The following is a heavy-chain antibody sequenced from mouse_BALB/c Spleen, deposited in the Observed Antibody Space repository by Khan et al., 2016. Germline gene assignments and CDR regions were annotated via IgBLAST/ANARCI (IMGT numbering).Heavy chain of an antibody. J-gene: IGHJ3*01. CDR2: IRSESNNYAT. CDR1: GFTFNTNA. V-gene: IGHV10S3*01. D-gene: IGHD1-2*01. CDR3: VGYPFAY. Sequence: EVQLVETGGGLVQPKGSLKLSCAASGFTFNTNAMNWVRQAPGKGLEWVARIRSESNNYATYYADSVKERFTISRDDSQSMLYLQMNNLKTEDTALYYCVGYPFAYWGQGTLVTVSA.